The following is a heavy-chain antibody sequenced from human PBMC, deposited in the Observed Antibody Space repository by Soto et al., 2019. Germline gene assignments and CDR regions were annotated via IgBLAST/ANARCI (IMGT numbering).Heavy chain of an antibody. CDR3: ANSHAGAHITAAVH. CDR1: GGSISSGGYS. J-gene: IGHJ4*02. V-gene: IGHV4-30-2*01. Sequence: QLQLQESGSGLVKPSQTLSLTCAVSGGSISSGGYSWSWIRQPPGKGLEWIGYIYHSGSTYYNPSLKSRVTISVDRSKNQFSLTLSSVTAADTAVYYCANSHAGAHITAAVHWGQGTLVTVSS. CDR2: IYHSGST. D-gene: IGHD6-13*01.